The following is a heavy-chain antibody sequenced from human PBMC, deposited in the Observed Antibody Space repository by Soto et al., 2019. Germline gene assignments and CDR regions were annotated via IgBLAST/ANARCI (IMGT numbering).Heavy chain of an antibody. J-gene: IGHJ5*02. CDR1: GFTFSTSD. D-gene: IGHD4-17*01. CDR3: ARGGYRDYAWFDP. CDR2: IWSDGSDK. Sequence: GGSLRLSCAASGFTFSTSDIHWVRQAPGKGLEWVAVIWSDGSDKYYADSVKGRFTISRDNSKNMLYLQMNILRAEDTAVYYCARGGYRDYAWFDPWGHGTLVTVSS. V-gene: IGHV3-33*01.